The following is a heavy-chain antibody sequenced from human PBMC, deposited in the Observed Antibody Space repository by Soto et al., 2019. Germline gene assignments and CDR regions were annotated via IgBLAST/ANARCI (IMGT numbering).Heavy chain of an antibody. V-gene: IGHV3-48*03. D-gene: IGHD3-16*02. Sequence: GGSLRLSCAASGFTFSSYEMNWVRQAPGKGLEWVSYISSSGSTIYYADSVKGRFTISRDNAKNSLYLQMNSLRAEDTAVYYCARDNLAPDYVWGSYRLYYYYGMDVWGQGTTVTVSS. CDR3: ARDNLAPDYVWGSYRLYYYYGMDV. J-gene: IGHJ6*02. CDR2: ISSSGSTI. CDR1: GFTFSSYE.